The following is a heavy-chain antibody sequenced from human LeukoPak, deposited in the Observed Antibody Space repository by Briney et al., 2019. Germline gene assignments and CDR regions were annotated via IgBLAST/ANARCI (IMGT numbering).Heavy chain of an antibody. CDR1: GFTFSSYA. D-gene: IGHD3-10*01. CDR3: AKGRNYYGSGSCYNPIDY. J-gene: IGHJ4*02. CDR2: ISGGGDNT. Sequence: GGSLRLSCAASGFTFSSYAMSWVRQAPGKGLEWVSAISGGGDNTYYADSVKGRFTISRDNSKNTLYLQMNSLRAEDTAVYYCAKGRNYYGSGSCYNPIDYWGQGTLVTVSS. V-gene: IGHV3-23*01.